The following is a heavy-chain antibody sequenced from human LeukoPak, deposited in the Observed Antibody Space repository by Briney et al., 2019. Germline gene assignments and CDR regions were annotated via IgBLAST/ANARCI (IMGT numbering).Heavy chain of an antibody. J-gene: IGHJ4*02. D-gene: IGHD6-13*01. Sequence: GGSLRLSCAASGFTFSSYSMNWVRQAPGKGLEWVSAISGSGGSTYYADSVKGRFTISRDNSKNTLYLQMNSLRAEDTAVYYCAKTTRENSSSWYRGLNWGQGTLVTVSS. CDR2: ISGSGGST. CDR1: GFTFSSYS. V-gene: IGHV3-23*01. CDR3: AKTTRENSSSWYRGLN.